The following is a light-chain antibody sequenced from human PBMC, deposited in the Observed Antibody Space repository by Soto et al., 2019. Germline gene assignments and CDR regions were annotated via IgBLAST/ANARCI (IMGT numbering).Light chain of an antibody. CDR1: QGIGTY. V-gene: IGKV1-27*01. J-gene: IGKJ1*01. CDR2: AAS. CDR3: QKYNSAPWT. Sequence: DIQMTQSPSSLSASVGDRVTITCRASQGIGTYLAWYQQKPGKVPKLLIYAASTLQSGVPSRFGGSGSGTDFTLTISSLQPEDVATYYCQKYNSAPWTFGQGTKVEIK.